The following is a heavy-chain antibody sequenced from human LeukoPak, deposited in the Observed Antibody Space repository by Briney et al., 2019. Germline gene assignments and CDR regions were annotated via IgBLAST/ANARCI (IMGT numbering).Heavy chain of an antibody. Sequence: SETLSLTCTVSGGSISSYYWSWIRQPPGKGLEWIGYIYYSGSTNYNPSLKSRVTISVDTSKNQFSLKLSSVTAADTAVYYCARSGSHSGTKPTDYWGQGTLVTVSS. V-gene: IGHV4-59*01. CDR2: IYYSGST. D-gene: IGHD1-26*01. J-gene: IGHJ4*02. CDR3: ARSGSHSGTKPTDY. CDR1: GGSISSYY.